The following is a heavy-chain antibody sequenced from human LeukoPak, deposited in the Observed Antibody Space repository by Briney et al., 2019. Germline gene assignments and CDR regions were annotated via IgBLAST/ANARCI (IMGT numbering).Heavy chain of an antibody. CDR1: GGSFSGCY. CDR3: ARYYYDSSGSHLDYAFDI. CDR2: INHSGST. D-gene: IGHD3-22*01. Sequence: SETLSLTCAVYGGSFSGCYWSWIRRPPGKGLEWIGEINHSGSTNYNPSLKSRVTISVDTSKNQFSLKLNSLTAADTAVYYCARYYYDSSGSHLDYAFDIWGQGTMVTVSS. V-gene: IGHV4-34*01. J-gene: IGHJ3*02.